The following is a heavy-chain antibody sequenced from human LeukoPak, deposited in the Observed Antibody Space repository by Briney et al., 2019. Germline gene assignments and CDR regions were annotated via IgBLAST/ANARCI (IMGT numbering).Heavy chain of an antibody. CDR2: FDPEDGET. Sequence: GASVKVSCKASGYTLTELSMHWVRQAPGKGLEWMGGFDPEDGETIYAQKFQGRVTMTEDTSTDTAYMELSSLRSEDTAVYYCARVRRINAAYGDYSPGGYGMDVWGQGTTVTVSS. V-gene: IGHV1-24*01. CDR3: ARVRRINAAYGDYSPGGYGMDV. D-gene: IGHD4-17*01. J-gene: IGHJ6*02. CDR1: GYTLTELS.